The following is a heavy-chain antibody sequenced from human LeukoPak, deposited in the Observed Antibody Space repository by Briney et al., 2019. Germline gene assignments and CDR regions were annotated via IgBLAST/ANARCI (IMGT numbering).Heavy chain of an antibody. CDR3: ARGGSYWNTYYFDY. J-gene: IGHJ4*02. CDR2: IKQDGSEK. V-gene: IGHV3-7*01. CDR1: GFTFGSYW. Sequence: PGGSLRLSCAGSGFTFGSYWMSWVRQAPGKGLEWVANIKQDGSEKSYVDSVKGRFTISGDNAENSLYLQMNSLRAEDSAVYYCARGGSYWNTYYFDYWGQGTLVTVSS. D-gene: IGHD1/OR15-1a*01.